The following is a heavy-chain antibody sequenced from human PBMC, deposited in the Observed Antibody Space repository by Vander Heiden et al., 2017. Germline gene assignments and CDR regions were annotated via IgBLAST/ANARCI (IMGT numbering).Heavy chain of an antibody. J-gene: IGHJ4*02. Sequence: QVQLEESGGGVVQPGSSLRLSCVVSGFTFSSYPMRWVRQAPGKGLDWVAVIWYDGSNIYYADSVKGRFTISRDDSKNTVNLEMNSLRAEDTAVYYCARGRIAAAGVYYFDYWGQGALVTVSS. CDR1: GFTFSSYP. D-gene: IGHD6-13*01. V-gene: IGHV3-33*01. CDR3: ARGRIAAAGVYYFDY. CDR2: IWYDGSNI.